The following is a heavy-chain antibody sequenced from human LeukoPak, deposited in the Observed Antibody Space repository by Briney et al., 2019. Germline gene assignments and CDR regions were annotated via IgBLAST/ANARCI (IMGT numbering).Heavy chain of an antibody. CDR1: DFTFGSFA. CDR2: ISYDGSNK. Sequence: PGGSRRLSFAAPDFTFGSFAMHWAGRVPGKGREGVQVISYDGSNKYYAASVKGRFTISRDNSKNTLYLQMNSLRAEDTAVYYCARPRREQWLANRFDYWGQGTLVTVSS. CDR3: ARPRREQWLANRFDY. V-gene: IGHV3-30-3*01. D-gene: IGHD6-19*01. J-gene: IGHJ4*02.